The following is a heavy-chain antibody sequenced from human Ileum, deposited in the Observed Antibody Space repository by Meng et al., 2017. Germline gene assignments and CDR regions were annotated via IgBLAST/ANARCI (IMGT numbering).Heavy chain of an antibody. Sequence: GESLKISCKGSGIIFGAYGLGWFRRAPGKGLEWVAFIRSKSSDGTTEYDASVKGRFTISRDESANIVYLQMDSLKIEDTCVYYCSRCDYKWNGDCFDVWGQGTLVTVSS. D-gene: IGHD1-20*01. CDR1: GIIFGAYG. V-gene: IGHV3-49*03. J-gene: IGHJ3*01. CDR2: IRSKSSDGTT. CDR3: SRCDYKWNGDCFDV.